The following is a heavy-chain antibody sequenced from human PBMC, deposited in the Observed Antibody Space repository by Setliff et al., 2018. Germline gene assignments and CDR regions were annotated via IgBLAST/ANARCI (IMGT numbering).Heavy chain of an antibody. V-gene: IGHV1-46*01. D-gene: IGHD3-10*01. CDR1: GYIFTSYY. J-gene: IGHJ6*02. Sequence: ASVKVSCKASGYIFTSYYMHWVRQAPGQGLEWMGIINPSGGSTSYAQKFQGRVTMTRDTSTSTVYMKLSSLRSEDTAVYYCARERAYYYGSGSYYYHPGMDVWGQGTTVTVPS. CDR2: INPSGGST. CDR3: ARERAYYYGSGSYYYHPGMDV.